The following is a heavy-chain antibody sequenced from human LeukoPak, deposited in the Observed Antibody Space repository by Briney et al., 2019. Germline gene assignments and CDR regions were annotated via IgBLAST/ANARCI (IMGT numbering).Heavy chain of an antibody. CDR1: GYSFTSYW. Sequence: GESLKISYKGSGYSFTSYWIGWVRQMPGKGLEWMGIIYPGDSDTRYSPSFQGQVTISADKSISTAYLQWSSLKASDTAMYYCARHIAVAGTGFDYWGQGTLVTVSS. D-gene: IGHD6-19*01. V-gene: IGHV5-51*01. CDR2: IYPGDSDT. J-gene: IGHJ4*02. CDR3: ARHIAVAGTGFDY.